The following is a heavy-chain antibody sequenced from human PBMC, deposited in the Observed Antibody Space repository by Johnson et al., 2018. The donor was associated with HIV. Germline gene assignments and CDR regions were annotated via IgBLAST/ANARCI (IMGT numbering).Heavy chain of an antibody. CDR3: AKDDRELDAFDI. Sequence: SFSSYGMHWVRQAPGKGLEWVAFIRYDGSNKYYAYSVKGRFTISRDNSKNTLYLQMNSLRAEDTAVYYCAKDDRELDAFDIWGQGTMVTVSS. D-gene: IGHD1-26*01. CDR1: SFSSYG. J-gene: IGHJ3*02. V-gene: IGHV3-30*02. CDR2: IRYDGSNK.